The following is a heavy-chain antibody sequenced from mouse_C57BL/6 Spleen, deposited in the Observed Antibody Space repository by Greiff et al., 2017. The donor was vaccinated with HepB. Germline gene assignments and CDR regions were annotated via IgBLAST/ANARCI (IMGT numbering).Heavy chain of an antibody. CDR3: MIYDGYYFYAMDY. J-gene: IGHJ4*01. D-gene: IGHD2-3*01. CDR2: IRLKSDNYAT. V-gene: IGHV6-3*01. Sequence: EVQLVESGGGLVQPGGSMKLSCVASGFTFSNYWMNWVRQSPEKGLEWVAQIRLKSDNYATHYAESVKGRFTISRDDSKSSVYLQMNNLRAEDTGIYYCMIYDGYYFYAMDYWGQGTSVTVSS. CDR1: GFTFSNYW.